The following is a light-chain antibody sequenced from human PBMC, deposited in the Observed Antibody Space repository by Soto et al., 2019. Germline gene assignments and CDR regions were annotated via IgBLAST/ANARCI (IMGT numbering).Light chain of an antibody. CDR2: DAF. Sequence: EMVLTQSPATLSLSPGERATLSCRASQSVRNKLAWYQQKPGQAPRLLIYDAFNRATGIPGRFSGSGSGTDFTLTISSLEPYDFAVYYCQPRSNWPWTFGQGTKVEIK. V-gene: IGKV3-11*01. CDR1: QSVRNK. CDR3: QPRSNWPWT. J-gene: IGKJ1*01.